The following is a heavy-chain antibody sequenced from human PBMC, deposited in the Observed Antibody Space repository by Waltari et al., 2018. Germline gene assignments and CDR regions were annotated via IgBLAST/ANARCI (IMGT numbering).Heavy chain of an antibody. D-gene: IGHD1-26*01. CDR1: GFTFSNYW. V-gene: IGHV3-74*01. J-gene: IGHJ4*02. CDR2: IKSDGTNI. Sequence: EVQLVESGGGLVQPGGSLRLSCAASGFTFSNYWMHWVRQIPGKGLMGVSGIKSDGTNIVYADSVRGRFTISKDNAKNTLYLQMNSLSAEDTAVYYCARDVDWGVGALGYWGQGTPVTVS. CDR3: ARDVDWGVGALGY.